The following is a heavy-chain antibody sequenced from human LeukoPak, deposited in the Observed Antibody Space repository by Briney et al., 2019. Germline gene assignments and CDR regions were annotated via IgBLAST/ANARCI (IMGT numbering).Heavy chain of an antibody. CDR2: IYSSGST. D-gene: IGHD1-26*01. J-gene: IGHJ4*02. CDR3: AKSGCYGLIDY. Sequence: SETLSLTCTVSGASVSGSPYYWGWIRQPPGKGLEWIGSIYSSGSTYYNASLQRRVTISIETSKNQISLRLNPVTAADTAIYYCAKSGCYGLIDYWGQGTLVTVSS. CDR1: GASVSGSPYY. V-gene: IGHV4-39*01.